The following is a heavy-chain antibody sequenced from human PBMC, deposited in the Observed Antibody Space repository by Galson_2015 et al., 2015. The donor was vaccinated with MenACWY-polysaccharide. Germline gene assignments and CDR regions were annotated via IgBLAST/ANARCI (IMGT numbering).Heavy chain of an antibody. Sequence: QSGAEVKKPGESLQISFKASGYIFNNYWIGWVRQMPDKGLEWMGRIFPDNSDPRYSPSFQGQVTVSVDKSTSTAYLHLSGLKASDAGMYYCARLRGLGGQFYCDFWCLGSPGTVSS. CDR2: IFPDNSDP. D-gene: IGHD4-23*01. J-gene: IGHJ4*02. V-gene: IGHV5-51*03. CDR3: ARLRGLGGQFYCDF. CDR1: GYIFNNYW.